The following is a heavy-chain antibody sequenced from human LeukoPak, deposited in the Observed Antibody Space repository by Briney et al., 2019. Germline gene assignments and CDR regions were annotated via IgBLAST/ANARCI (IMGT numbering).Heavy chain of an antibody. Sequence: GGSLRLSCAASGFTFSSYSMNWVRQAPGKGLEWVSSISSSSSYIYYADSVKGRFTISRDNAKNTLYLQMNSLRAEDTAVYYCARAWGRTVSYYYYYMDVWGKGTTVTVSS. CDR2: ISSSSSYI. V-gene: IGHV3-21*01. CDR1: GFTFSSYS. J-gene: IGHJ6*03. CDR3: ARAWGRTVSYYYYYMDV. D-gene: IGHD1-14*01.